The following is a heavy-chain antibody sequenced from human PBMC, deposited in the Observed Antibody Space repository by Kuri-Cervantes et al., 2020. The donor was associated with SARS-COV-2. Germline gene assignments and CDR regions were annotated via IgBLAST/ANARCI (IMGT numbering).Heavy chain of an antibody. CDR2: FDPEDGET. J-gene: IGHJ3*02. D-gene: IGHD2-21*02. Sequence: ASVKVSCKVSGYTLTELSMHWVRQAPGKGLEWMGGFDPEDGETICAQKFQGRVTLTRITSISTAYMELSSLRFEDAAVYYCARDSGDWDPDGFDIWGQGTMVTVSS. V-gene: IGHV1-24*01. CDR1: GYTLTELS. CDR3: ARDSGDWDPDGFDI.